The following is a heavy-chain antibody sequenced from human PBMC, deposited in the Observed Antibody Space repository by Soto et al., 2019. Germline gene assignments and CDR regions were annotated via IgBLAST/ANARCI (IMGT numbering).Heavy chain of an antibody. J-gene: IGHJ3*02. Sequence: ASVKVSCKASGGTFSSYAISWVRQAPGQGLEWMGGIIPIFGTANYAQKFQGRVTITADESTSTAYMELSSLRSEDTAVYYCARDPYYYDSSGSSVGAFDIWGQGTMVTVSS. CDR1: GGTFSSYA. CDR2: IIPIFGTA. D-gene: IGHD3-22*01. V-gene: IGHV1-69*13. CDR3: ARDPYYYDSSGSSVGAFDI.